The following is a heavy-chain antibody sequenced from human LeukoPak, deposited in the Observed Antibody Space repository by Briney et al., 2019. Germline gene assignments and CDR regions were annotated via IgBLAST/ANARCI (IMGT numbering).Heavy chain of an antibody. CDR1: GCTFSRYW. CDR3: ARDRGYTSGPYYFDH. J-gene: IGHJ4*02. V-gene: IGHV3-7*01. Sequence: GGSLRLSCAASGCTFSRYWMSWVRQAPGKGLEWVANIKEDGSEKYYVDSVKGRFTISRDNAKNSLYLQMNSLRAEDTAVYYCARDRGYTSGPYYFDHWGQGTLVTVSS. D-gene: IGHD6-19*01. CDR2: IKEDGSEK.